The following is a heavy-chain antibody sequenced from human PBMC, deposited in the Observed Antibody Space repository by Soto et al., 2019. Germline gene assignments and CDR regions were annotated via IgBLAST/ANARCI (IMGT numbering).Heavy chain of an antibody. CDR3: ARVLGRFSKRTILTGYPLDY. V-gene: IGHV4-30-4*01. J-gene: IGHJ4*02. CDR1: GGSISSGDYY. Sequence: SETLSLTCTVSGGSISSGDYYWSWIRQPPGKGLEWIGYIYYSGSTYYNPSLKSRVTISVDTSKNQFSLKLSSVTAADTAVYYCARVLGRFSKRTILTGYPLDYWGQGTLVTVSS. D-gene: IGHD3-9*01. CDR2: IYYSGST.